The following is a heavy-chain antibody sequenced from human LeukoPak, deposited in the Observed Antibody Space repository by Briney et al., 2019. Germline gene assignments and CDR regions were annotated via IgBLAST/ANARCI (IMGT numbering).Heavy chain of an antibody. J-gene: IGHJ4*02. CDR1: GGSISCGDYY. CDR3: ARWRLLDSHYYDSSGYRYYFDY. V-gene: IGHV4-30-4*08. CDR2: IYYSGST. D-gene: IGHD3-22*01. Sequence: PSQTLSLTCTVSGGSISCGDYYWSWIRQPPGKGLEWIGYIYYSGSTYYNPSLKSRVTISVDTSKNQFSLKLSSVTAADTAVYYCARWRLLDSHYYDSSGYRYYFDYWGQGTLVTVSS.